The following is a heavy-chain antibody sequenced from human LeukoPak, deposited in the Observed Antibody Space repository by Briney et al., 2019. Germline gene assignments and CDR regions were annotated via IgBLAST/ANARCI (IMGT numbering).Heavy chain of an antibody. V-gene: IGHV3-15*01. Sequence: GGSLRLSCAASGFTFSNAWMSWVRQAPGKGLEWVGRIKSKTDGGTTDYAAPVKGRFTISRDDSKNTLYLQMNSLKTEDTAVYYCTTEGVVIAIRENYYYMDVWGKGTTVTVSS. CDR1: GFTFSNAW. D-gene: IGHD2-21*01. CDR2: IKSKTDGGTT. CDR3: TTEGVVIAIRENYYYMDV. J-gene: IGHJ6*03.